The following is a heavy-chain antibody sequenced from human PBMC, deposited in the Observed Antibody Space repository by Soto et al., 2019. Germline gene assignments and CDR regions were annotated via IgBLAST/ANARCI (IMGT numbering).Heavy chain of an antibody. CDR3: AXPLXXXXCXXGYFDL. CDR1: GFTFSSYA. J-gene: IGHJ2*01. Sequence: QVQLVESGGGVVQPGRSLRLSCAASGFTFSSYAMHWVRQAPGKGLEWVAVISYDGSNKYYADSVKGRFTISRDTSKNPMYLQMNRLRAEDTAVYYCAXPLXXXXCXXGYFDLWGRGTLVTVSS. CDR2: ISYDGSNK. V-gene: IGHV3-30-3*01.